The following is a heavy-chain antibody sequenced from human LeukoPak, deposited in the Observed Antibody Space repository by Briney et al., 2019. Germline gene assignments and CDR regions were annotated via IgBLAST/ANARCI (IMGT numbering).Heavy chain of an antibody. CDR2: INPNSGGT. CDR1: GYTFTGYH. Sequence: ASVKVSCKASGYTFTGYHMHWVRQAPGQGLEWMGWINPNSGGTNYAQKFQGRVTMTRDTSISTAYMELSRLRSDDTAVYYCAREAIAVAGSTDYYYMDVWGKGTTVTISS. V-gene: IGHV1-2*02. D-gene: IGHD6-19*01. J-gene: IGHJ6*03. CDR3: AREAIAVAGSTDYYYMDV.